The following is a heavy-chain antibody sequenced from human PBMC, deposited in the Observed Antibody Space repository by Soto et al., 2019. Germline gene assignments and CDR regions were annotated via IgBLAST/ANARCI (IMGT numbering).Heavy chain of an antibody. CDR2: IIPILGIA. J-gene: IGHJ3*02. V-gene: IGHV1-69*08. Sequence: QVQLVQSGAEVKKPGSSVKVSCKASGGTFSSYTISWVRQAPGQGLEWMGRIIPILGIANYAQKFQGRVTITADKSTSTAYMELSSLRSEDTAVYYCPRDLGKRGAFDIWGQGTMVTVSS. CDR3: PRDLGKRGAFDI. CDR1: GGTFSSYT. D-gene: IGHD3-16*01.